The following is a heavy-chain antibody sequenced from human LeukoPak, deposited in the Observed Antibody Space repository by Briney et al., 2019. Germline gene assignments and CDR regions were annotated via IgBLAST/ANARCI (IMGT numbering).Heavy chain of an antibody. D-gene: IGHD6-13*01. Sequence: GGSLRLSCAASGFTFSSYWMHWVRQAPGKGLVWVSRINSDGSSTSYADSVKGRFSISRDISKNTLSLQMNSLKGEDTAVYFCAKSRGSSWSYFDYWGQGTLVTVSS. CDR2: INSDGSST. CDR3: AKSRGSSWSYFDY. CDR1: GFTFSSYW. J-gene: IGHJ4*02. V-gene: IGHV3-74*01.